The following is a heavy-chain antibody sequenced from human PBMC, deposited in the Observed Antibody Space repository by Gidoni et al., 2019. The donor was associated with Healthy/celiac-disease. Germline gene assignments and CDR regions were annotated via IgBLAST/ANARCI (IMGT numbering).Heavy chain of an antibody. Sequence: EVQLVESGGGLVKPGGSLRLSCAAPGFHFRNAWMSWVRQAPGKGLEGVGRIKSKTDGGTTDYAAPVKGRFTISRDDSKNTLYLQMNSLKTEDTAVYYCTTMADRYGGNNDYWGQGTLVTVSS. CDR3: TTMADRYGGNNDY. V-gene: IGHV3-15*01. CDR1: GFHFRNAW. J-gene: IGHJ4*02. D-gene: IGHD4-17*01. CDR2: IKSKTDGGTT.